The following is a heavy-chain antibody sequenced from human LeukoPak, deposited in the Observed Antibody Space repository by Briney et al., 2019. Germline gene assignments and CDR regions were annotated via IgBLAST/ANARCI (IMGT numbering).Heavy chain of an antibody. V-gene: IGHV1-69*05. CDR3: AREPPDLLRFLEWSDLEGIYFDY. CDR1: GGTFSSYA. D-gene: IGHD3-3*01. CDR2: IIPIFGTA. Sequence: SVKVSCKASGGTFSSYAISWVRQAPGQGLEWMGRIIPIFGTANYAQKFQGRVTITTDESTSTAYMELSSLRSEDTAVYYCAREPPDLLRFLEWSDLEGIYFDYWGQGTLVTVSS. J-gene: IGHJ4*02.